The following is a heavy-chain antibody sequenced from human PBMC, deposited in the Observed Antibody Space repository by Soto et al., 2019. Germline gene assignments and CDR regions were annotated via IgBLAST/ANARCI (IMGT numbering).Heavy chain of an antibody. Sequence: SETLSLTCTVSGGSFNGYYWSWIRQPAGKGLESIGRMYTSGSTNYNPSLKSRVTMSIDTSENQFSLKLTSVTAADTAVYYCARGPLMDYYDSSGYYFDYWGQGTPVTVSS. D-gene: IGHD3-22*01. CDR1: GGSFNGYY. V-gene: IGHV4-4*07. CDR3: ARGPLMDYYDSSGYYFDY. J-gene: IGHJ4*02. CDR2: MYTSGST.